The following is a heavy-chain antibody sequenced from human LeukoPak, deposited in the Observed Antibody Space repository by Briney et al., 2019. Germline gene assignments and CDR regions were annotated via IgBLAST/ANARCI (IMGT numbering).Heavy chain of an antibody. CDR1: GFTSRSYW. CDR3: ARVGIQRYFDY. D-gene: IGHD5-18*01. J-gene: IGHJ4*02. V-gene: IGHV3-74*01. CDR2: INSDGSDT. Sequence: GESLRLSCAASGFTSRSYWMHWVRQAPGKGLGAASGINSDGSDTSYADDVKGRFTISRDNAKNTLYLQMNSLRAEDTAVYYCARVGIQRYFDYWGQGTLVTVSS.